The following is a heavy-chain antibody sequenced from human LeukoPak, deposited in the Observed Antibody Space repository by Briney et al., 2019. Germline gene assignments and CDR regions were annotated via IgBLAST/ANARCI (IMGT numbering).Heavy chain of an antibody. J-gene: IGHJ4*02. CDR1: GYTFIGYY. V-gene: IGHV1-2*02. CDR3: ATAYGSGTDFYY. D-gene: IGHD3-10*01. Sequence: GASVKVSCKASGYTFIGYYMHWVRQAPGHGLEWMGWIDPNSGGTNYAQKFQGRVTMTRDTSISTAYMELSRLESDDTAVYYCATAYGSGTDFYYWGQGTLVTVSS. CDR2: IDPNSGGT.